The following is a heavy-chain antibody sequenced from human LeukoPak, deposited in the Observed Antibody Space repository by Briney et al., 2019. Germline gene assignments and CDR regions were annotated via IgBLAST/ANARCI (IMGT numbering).Heavy chain of an antibody. CDR1: GFTFSNYG. V-gene: IGHV3-30*19. Sequence: GGSLRLSCAASGFTFSNYGMHWVRQAPGKGLEWVAVISYDGSNKYYADSVKGRFTISRDNSKDTLYLQMNSLRAEDTAVYYCARGPTLLNYYYYYGMDVWGQGTTVTVSS. J-gene: IGHJ6*02. CDR2: ISYDGSNK. CDR3: ARGPTLLNYYYYYGMDV. D-gene: IGHD2-15*01.